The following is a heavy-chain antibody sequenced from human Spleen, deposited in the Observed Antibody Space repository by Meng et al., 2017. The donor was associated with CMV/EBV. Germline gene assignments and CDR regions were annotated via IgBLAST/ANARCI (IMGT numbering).Heavy chain of an antibody. J-gene: IGHJ4*02. V-gene: IGHV1-69*08. D-gene: IGHD3-16*01. CDR3: VRGRGNGDH. Sequence: SVKVSCKASGGTLDIYTVNWVRQAPGQGLEWMGKIVPILGKPTYAQNFQGRVSITADKSTSAVYVELSDLRSEDTAVYYCVRGRGNGDHWGQGTLVTVSS. CDR2: IVPILGKP. CDR1: GGTLDIYT.